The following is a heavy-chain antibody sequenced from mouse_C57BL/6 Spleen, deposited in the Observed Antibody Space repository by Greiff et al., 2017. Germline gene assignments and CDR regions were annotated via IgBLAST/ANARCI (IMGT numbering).Heavy chain of an antibody. Sequence: EVQLQQSGPGLVKPSQSLSLTCSVTGYSITSGYYWNWIRQFPGNKLEWMGYISYDGSKNYNPSLKNRISITRDPSKNPFFLKLNSVTTEDTATYYCAEGYYGSSSYWYFDDWGTGTTVTVSS. J-gene: IGHJ1*03. V-gene: IGHV3-6*01. D-gene: IGHD1-1*01. CDR2: ISYDGSK. CDR3: AEGYYGSSSYWYFDD. CDR1: GYSITSGYY.